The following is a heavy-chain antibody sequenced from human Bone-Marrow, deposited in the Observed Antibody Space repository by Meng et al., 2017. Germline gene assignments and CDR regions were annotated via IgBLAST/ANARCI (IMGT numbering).Heavy chain of an antibody. CDR3: AGGVGSDRSDAFDI. CDR1: GYTFTGYY. V-gene: IGHV1-69*10. J-gene: IGHJ3*02. CDR2: IIPILATA. Sequence: SVKVSCKASGYTFTGYYMHWVRQAPGQGLEWMGGIIPILATANYAQKFQARVTITADKFTSTAYMELSSLRSEDTAVYYCAGGVGSDRSDAFDIWGQGTMVTVSS. D-gene: IGHD3-16*01.